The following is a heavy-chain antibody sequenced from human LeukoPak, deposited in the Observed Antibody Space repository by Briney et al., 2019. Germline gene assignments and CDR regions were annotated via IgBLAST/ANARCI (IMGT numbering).Heavy chain of an antibody. D-gene: IGHD6-19*01. CDR2: IIPILGIA. Sequence: EASVKVSCKASGGTFSSYAISWVRQAPGQGLEWMGRIIPILGIANYAQKFQGRVTITADKSTSTAYMELSSLRSEDTAVYYCAREGDSSGWYSDWGQGTLVTVSS. CDR1: GGTFSSYA. V-gene: IGHV1-69*04. J-gene: IGHJ4*02. CDR3: AREGDSSGWYSD.